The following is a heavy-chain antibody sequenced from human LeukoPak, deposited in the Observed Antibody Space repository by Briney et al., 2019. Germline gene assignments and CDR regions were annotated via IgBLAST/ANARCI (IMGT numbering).Heavy chain of an antibody. CDR3: ATPIAARPDGGY. D-gene: IGHD6-6*01. J-gene: IGHJ4*02. CDR1: GYTLTELS. V-gene: IGHV1-24*01. Sequence: AASVKVSCKVSGYTLTELSMHWVRQAPGKGLEWMGGFDPEDGETVYAQKFQGRVTMTEDTSTDTAYMELSSLRSEDTAVYYCATPIAARPDGGYWGQGTLVTVSS. CDR2: FDPEDGET.